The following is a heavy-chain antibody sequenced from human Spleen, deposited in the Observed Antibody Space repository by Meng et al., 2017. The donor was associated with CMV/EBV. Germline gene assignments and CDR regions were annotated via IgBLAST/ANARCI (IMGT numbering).Heavy chain of an antibody. CDR2: ISSSSSYI. V-gene: IGHV3-21*01. J-gene: IGHJ4*02. Sequence: GESLKISCAASGFTFSSYSMNWVRQAPGKGLEWVSSISSSSSYIYYADSVKGRFTISRDNAKNSLYLQMNSLRAEDTAVYYCARDLTQYYFHSSGYYPDYWGQGTPVTVSS. D-gene: IGHD3-22*01. CDR3: ARDLTQYYFHSSGYYPDY. CDR1: GFTFSSYS.